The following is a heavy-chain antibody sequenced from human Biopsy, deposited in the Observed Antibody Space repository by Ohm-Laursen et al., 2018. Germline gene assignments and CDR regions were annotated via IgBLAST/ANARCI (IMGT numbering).Heavy chain of an antibody. J-gene: IGHJ4*02. Sequence: SLRLSCTASGFNFDDYAMHWIRQGPGKGLEWVAGLTWNSGTIAYAGSVRGRFTISRDNAKNSLYLQMNNLTSEDTALYYCVRSLRNYDFLDSWGQGTLVTVSS. V-gene: IGHV3-9*01. CDR1: GFNFDDYA. D-gene: IGHD3-16*01. CDR2: LTWNSGTI. CDR3: VRSLRNYDFLDS.